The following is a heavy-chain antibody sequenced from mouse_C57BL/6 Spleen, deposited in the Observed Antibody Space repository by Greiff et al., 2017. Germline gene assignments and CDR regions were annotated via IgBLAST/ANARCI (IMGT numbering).Heavy chain of an antibody. CDR1: GYTFTSYW. V-gene: IGHV1-74*01. Sequence: QVQLQQPGAELVKPGASVKVSCKASGYTFTSYWMHWVKQRPGQGLEWIGRIHPSDSDTNYNQKFKGKATLTVDKSSRTAYIQLSSLTSEDSGVYYCAISNWFAYWGQGTLVTVSA. J-gene: IGHJ3*01. CDR3: AISNWFAY. CDR2: IHPSDSDT.